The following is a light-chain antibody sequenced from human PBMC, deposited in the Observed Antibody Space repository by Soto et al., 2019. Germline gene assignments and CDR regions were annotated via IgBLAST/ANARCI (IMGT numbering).Light chain of an antibody. V-gene: IGKV1-13*02. CDR2: DAS. CDR1: QGISSA. Sequence: AIQLPQSPSSLSASVGARVTIPCRASQGISSALAWYQQKPGEAPKLLIYDASALPRGVPSRFSGSGSGTKFTLTIASLQPDDFATYYCQQYETFSGKFGPGTKVDIK. CDR3: QQYETFSGK. J-gene: IGKJ1*01.